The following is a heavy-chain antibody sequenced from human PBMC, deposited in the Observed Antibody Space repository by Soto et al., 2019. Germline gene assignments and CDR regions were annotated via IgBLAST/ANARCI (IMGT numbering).Heavy chain of an antibody. CDR2: ISYDGSNK. Sequence: GGSLRLSCAASGFTFSSYGMRWVRQAPGKGLEWVAVISYDGSNKYYADSVKGRFTISRDNSKNTLYLQMNSLRAEDTAVYYCAKAQRCSGGSCYPSYYYGMEVWGRGTTVTVAS. V-gene: IGHV3-30*18. CDR1: GFTFSSYG. CDR3: AKAQRCSGGSCYPSYYYGMEV. J-gene: IGHJ6*02. D-gene: IGHD2-15*01.